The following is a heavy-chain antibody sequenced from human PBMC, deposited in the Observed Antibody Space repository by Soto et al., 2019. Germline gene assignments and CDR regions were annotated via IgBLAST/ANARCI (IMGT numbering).Heavy chain of an antibody. CDR3: ARSATFSNAAFEYLYYMDV. J-gene: IGHJ6*03. D-gene: IGHD4-4*01. CDR1: GYIFTSYN. V-gene: IGHV1-8*02. Sequence: QVQLVQSGAEVKKPGASVKVSCKASGYIFTSYNINWVRQAAGHGLEWMGWVNPDSGHTGYAQKFQGRVTMTRDTSIGTSHMELRSLAPEDTAVYYCARSATFSNAAFEYLYYMDVWGKGASVTVSS. CDR2: VNPDSGHT.